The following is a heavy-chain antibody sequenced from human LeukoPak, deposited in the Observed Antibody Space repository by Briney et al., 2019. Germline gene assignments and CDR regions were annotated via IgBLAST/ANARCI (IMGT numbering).Heavy chain of an antibody. V-gene: IGHV1-69*04. CDR2: IIPILGIA. D-gene: IGHD1-1*01. Sequence: SVKVSCKASGGTFSSYAISWVRQAPGQGLEWMGRIIPILGIANYAQKFQGRVTITADKSTSTAYMELSSLRSEDTAVYYCARGELERRRYYFDYWGQGTLVTVSS. CDR1: GGTFSSYA. J-gene: IGHJ4*02. CDR3: ARGELERRRYYFDY.